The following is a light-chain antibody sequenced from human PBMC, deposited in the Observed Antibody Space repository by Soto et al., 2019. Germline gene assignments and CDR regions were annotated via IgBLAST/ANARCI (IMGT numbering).Light chain of an antibody. Sequence: DIQITQSPSSLSASVEDRVIITCRASQSISNHLNWYQQKPGKAPKLLIFAASSLQSGVPSRFSGSGSGTDFTLTISRMEPEDFAVYYCQQYKTFGQGTKVDIK. CDR2: AAS. J-gene: IGKJ1*01. V-gene: IGKV1-39*01. CDR3: QQYKT. CDR1: QSISNH.